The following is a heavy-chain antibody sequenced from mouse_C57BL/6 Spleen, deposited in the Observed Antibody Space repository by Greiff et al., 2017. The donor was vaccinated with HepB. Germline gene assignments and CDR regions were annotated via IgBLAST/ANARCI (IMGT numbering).Heavy chain of an antibody. Sequence: DVKLVESGGGLVKPGGSLKLSCAASGFTFSSYAMSWVRQTPEKRLEWVATISDGGSYTYYPDNVKGRFTISRDNAKNNLYLQMSHLKSEDTAMYYCARGGSSPPYYAMDYWGQGTSVTVSS. CDR2: ISDGGSYT. J-gene: IGHJ4*01. V-gene: IGHV5-4*03. D-gene: IGHD1-1*01. CDR1: GFTFSSYA. CDR3: ARGGSSPPYYAMDY.